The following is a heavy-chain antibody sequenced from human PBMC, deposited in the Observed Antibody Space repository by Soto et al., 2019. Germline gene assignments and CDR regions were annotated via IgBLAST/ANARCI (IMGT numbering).Heavy chain of an antibody. CDR3: AREHCSGGRCANWFDP. V-gene: IGHV4-30-2*01. CDR2: IYDSGTT. Sequence: PSETLSLTCAVSGGSISSGGYSWSWIRQPPGKGLEWIGYIYDSGTTYYSPSLKSRATISIDRSKNYFSLKLSSVTAADTAVYYCAREHCSGGRCANWFDPWGQGILVTVPQ. D-gene: IGHD2-15*01. J-gene: IGHJ5*02. CDR1: GGSISSGGYS.